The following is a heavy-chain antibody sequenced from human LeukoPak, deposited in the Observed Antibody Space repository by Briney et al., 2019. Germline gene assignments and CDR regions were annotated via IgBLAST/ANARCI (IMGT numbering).Heavy chain of an antibody. J-gene: IGHJ6*02. Sequence: GGSLRLSCAASGFTFSSYAMSWVRQAPGKGLEWVSAISGSGGSTYYADSVKGRFTISRDNSKNTLYLQMNSLRAEDTAVYYCAKDGVGATTYYGMDVWGQGTTVTVSS. D-gene: IGHD1-26*01. CDR1: GFTFSSYA. CDR2: ISGSGGST. CDR3: AKDGVGATTYYGMDV. V-gene: IGHV3-23*01.